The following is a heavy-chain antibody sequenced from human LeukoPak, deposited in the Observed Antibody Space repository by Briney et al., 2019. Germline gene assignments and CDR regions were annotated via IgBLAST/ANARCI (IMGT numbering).Heavy chain of an antibody. D-gene: IGHD2-2*01. CDR3: AKSSGPGYAPDY. Sequence: GGSLRLSCAASGFTFSSYGMHWVRQAPGKGLEWVAVISYDGSNKYYADSVKGRFTISRDNSKNTLYLQMNSLRAEDTAVYYCAKSSGPGYAPDYWGQGTLVTVSS. CDR2: ISYDGSNK. J-gene: IGHJ4*02. CDR1: GFTFSSYG. V-gene: IGHV3-30*18.